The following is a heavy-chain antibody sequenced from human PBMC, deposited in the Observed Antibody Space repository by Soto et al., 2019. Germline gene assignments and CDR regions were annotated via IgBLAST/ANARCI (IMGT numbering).Heavy chain of an antibody. CDR3: ARVSSSIVVVPDYGMDV. CDR1: GYTFISHG. Sequence: QVQLVQSGVEVKKPGASVKVSCKASGYTFISHGISWVRQAPGQVLEWMGWISGKNGNTNYAQKLQGRVTLTTDTSTRTAYMELRSLRSDDTAVYYCARVSSSIVVVPDYGMDVWGQGTTVTVSS. D-gene: IGHD2-15*01. J-gene: IGHJ6*02. CDR2: ISGKNGNT. V-gene: IGHV1-18*04.